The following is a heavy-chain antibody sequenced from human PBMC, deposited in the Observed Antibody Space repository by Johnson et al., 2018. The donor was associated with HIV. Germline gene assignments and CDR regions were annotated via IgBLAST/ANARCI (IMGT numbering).Heavy chain of an antibody. CDR2: ISWNSGSI. D-gene: IGHD6-6*01. J-gene: IGHJ3*02. CDR3: AKVHSSSSLNGAFDI. Sequence: VQLVESGGVVVQPGGSLRLSCETSRFTFDDYAMHWVRQAPGKGLEWVSGISWNSGSIGYADSVKGRFTISRDNAKNSLYLQMNSLRAEDTALYYCAKVHSSSSLNGAFDIWGQGTMVTVSS. CDR1: RFTFDDYA. V-gene: IGHV3-9*01.